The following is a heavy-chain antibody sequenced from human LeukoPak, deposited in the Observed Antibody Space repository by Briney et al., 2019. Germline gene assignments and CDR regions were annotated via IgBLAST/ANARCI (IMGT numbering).Heavy chain of an antibody. D-gene: IGHD3-22*01. Sequence: PGGSLRLSCAASGFTLSSYGMHWVRQAPGKGLEWVAFIRYDGSNKYYADSVKGRFTISRDNAKNSLYLQMNSLRAEDTAVYYCARGRASYYYDSSGYPFDYWGQGTLVTVSS. CDR3: ARGRASYYYDSSGYPFDY. CDR2: IRYDGSNK. CDR1: GFTLSSYG. J-gene: IGHJ4*02. V-gene: IGHV3-30*02.